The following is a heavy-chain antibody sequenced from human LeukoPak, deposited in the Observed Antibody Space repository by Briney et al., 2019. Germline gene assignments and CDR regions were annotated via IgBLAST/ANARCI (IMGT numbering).Heavy chain of an antibody. CDR2: ISSSGSTI. CDR1: GFTFSDYY. V-gene: IGHV3-11*01. CDR3: ARDTVSRDSSCYYINPSRGPFDY. Sequence: PGGSLRLSCAASGFTFSDYYMSWIRQAPRKGLEWASYISSSGSTIYYADSVKGRFTISRDNAKNSLYLQMNSLRAEDTAVYYCARDTVSRDSSCYYINPSRGPFDYWGQGTLVTVSS. D-gene: IGHD3-22*01. J-gene: IGHJ4*02.